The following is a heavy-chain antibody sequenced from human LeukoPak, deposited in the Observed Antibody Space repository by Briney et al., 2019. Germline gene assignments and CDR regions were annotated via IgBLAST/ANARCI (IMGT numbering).Heavy chain of an antibody. CDR1: GFSLSTSGVG. Sequence: SGPTLVKPTQTLTLTCTFSGFSLSTSGVGVGWIRQSPGKALEWLALIYWNDDKRYSPSLKSTRTITKDTSKNQMVLTMTNMDPVDTATYYCAHRSGLAATGTFDYWGQGTLVTVSS. CDR3: AHRSGLAATGTFDY. CDR2: IYWNDDK. J-gene: IGHJ4*02. V-gene: IGHV2-5*01. D-gene: IGHD6-13*01.